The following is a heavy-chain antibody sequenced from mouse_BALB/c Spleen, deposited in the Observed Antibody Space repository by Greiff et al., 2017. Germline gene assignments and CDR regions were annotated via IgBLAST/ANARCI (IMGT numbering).Heavy chain of an antibody. D-gene: IGHD1-1*01. J-gene: IGHJ2*01. Sequence: DVQLVESGPGLVKPSQSLSLTCTVTGYSITSDYAWNWIRQFPGNKLEWMGYISYSGSTSYNPSLKSRISITRDTSKNQFFLQLNSVTTEDTATYYCARSDYYGSSHYFDYWGQGTTLTVSS. CDR1: GYSITSDYA. CDR2: ISYSGST. CDR3: ARSDYYGSSHYFDY. V-gene: IGHV3-2*02.